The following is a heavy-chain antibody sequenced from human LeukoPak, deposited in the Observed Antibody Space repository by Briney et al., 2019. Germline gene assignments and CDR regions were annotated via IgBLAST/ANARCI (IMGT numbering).Heavy chain of an antibody. J-gene: IGHJ4*02. V-gene: IGHV3-23*01. CDR1: GFTFSTYA. CDR3: AKDRTLYSSGYLDY. D-gene: IGHD6-19*01. CDR2: ISGSGGST. Sequence: VGPLGLSWAAPGFTFSTYAMTWVRQAPGKGLDRVSAISGSGGSTYYADSVKGRFTISRDNSKNTLYLQMNSLRAEDTAVYYCAKDRTLYSSGYLDYWGQGTLVTVSS.